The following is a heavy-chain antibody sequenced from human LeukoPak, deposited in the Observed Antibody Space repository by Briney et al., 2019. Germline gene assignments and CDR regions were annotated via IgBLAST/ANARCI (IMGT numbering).Heavy chain of an antibody. D-gene: IGHD2-15*01. V-gene: IGHV3-20*03. J-gene: IGHJ4*02. CDR3: ARRDCSGGSCYVKY. CDR2: INWNGGST. Sequence: XRHAPXKXGEWVSGINWNGGSTCYADSVKGRFTISRDNAKNSLYLQMNSLRAEDTALYYCARRDCSGGSCYVKYWGQGTLVXV.